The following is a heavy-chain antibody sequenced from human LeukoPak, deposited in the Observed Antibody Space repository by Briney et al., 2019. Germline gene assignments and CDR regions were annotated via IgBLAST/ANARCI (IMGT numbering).Heavy chain of an antibody. J-gene: IGHJ6*04. D-gene: IGHD6-13*01. CDR2: FDPEDGET. V-gene: IGHV1-24*01. CDR3: ATGDSSSWFTDV. CDR1: GYTLTELS. Sequence: GASVKVSCKVSGYTLTELSMHWVRQAPGKGLEWMGGFDPEDGETIYAQKFQGRVTMTEDTSTDTAYMELSSLRSEDTAVYYCATGDSSSWFTDVWGKGTMVTVSS.